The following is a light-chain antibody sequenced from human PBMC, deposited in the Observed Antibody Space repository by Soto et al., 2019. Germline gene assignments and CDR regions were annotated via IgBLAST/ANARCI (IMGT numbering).Light chain of an antibody. J-gene: IGKJ4*01. CDR2: TAS. Sequence: AIRMTQSPSSFSASTGDRVTITCRASHGISSHLAWYQVKPGKAPRLLIYTASYLESGVPSRFSGSGPGTDFTLTISSLQSEDFAVSYYQQYCSYPLTFGGGTKLDIK. CDR3: QQYCSYPLT. CDR1: HGISSH. V-gene: IGKV1-8*01.